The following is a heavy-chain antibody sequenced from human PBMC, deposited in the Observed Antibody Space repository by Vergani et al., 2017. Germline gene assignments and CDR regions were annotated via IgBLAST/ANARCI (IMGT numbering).Heavy chain of an antibody. CDR2: INWNSDSI. Sequence: VELLESGGGLVQPGGSLRLSCAASGFRFSSYSMHWVRQAPGKGLEWVSGINWNSDSIAYADSVKGRFTISRDNAKNSLYLQMNSLRAEDTALYYCVKDIAASGNYWYFDLWGRGTLVTVSS. CDR3: VKDIAASGNYWYFDL. D-gene: IGHD6-13*01. CDR1: GFRFSSYS. V-gene: IGHV3-9*01. J-gene: IGHJ2*01.